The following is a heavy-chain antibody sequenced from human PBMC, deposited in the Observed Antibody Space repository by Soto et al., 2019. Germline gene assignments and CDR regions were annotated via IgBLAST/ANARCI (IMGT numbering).Heavy chain of an antibody. V-gene: IGHV5-51*01. CDR1: GYSFTSYW. D-gene: IGHD3-10*01. J-gene: IGHJ6*02. CDR2: IYPGDSDT. Sequence: GESLKISCKGSGYSFTSYWIGWVRQMPGKGLEWMGIIYPGDSDTRYSPSFQGQVTISADKSISTAYLQWSSLKASDTAMYYCAVSVSRFGDGIDVRAQGTTVTVSS. CDR3: AVSVSRFGDGIDV.